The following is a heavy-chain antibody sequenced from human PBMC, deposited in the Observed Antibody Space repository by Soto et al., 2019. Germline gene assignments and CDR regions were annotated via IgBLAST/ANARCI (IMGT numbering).Heavy chain of an antibody. V-gene: IGHV1-69*10. CDR2: IIPIFGIA. Sequence: ASVKVSCKASGGTFSSYAISWVRQAPGQGHEWMGGIIPIFGIANYAQKFQGRVTITADKSTSTAYMELSSLRSEDTAVYYCARENLEVATAPDCGGDCYDAFDIWGQGTMVTVSS. D-gene: IGHD2-21*02. J-gene: IGHJ3*02. CDR1: GGTFSSYA. CDR3: ARENLEVATAPDCGGDCYDAFDI.